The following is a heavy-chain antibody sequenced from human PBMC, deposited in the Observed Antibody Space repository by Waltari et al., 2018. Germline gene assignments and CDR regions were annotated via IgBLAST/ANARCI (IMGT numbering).Heavy chain of an antibody. CDR3: ASGGDDYIWGSYRYPRLPDY. Sequence: QVQLQESGPGLVKPSETLSLTCTVSGGSISSHYWSWIRQPPGKGLEWIGYIYYSGSTNYNPSLKSRVTISVDTSKNQFSLKLSSVTAADTAVYYCASGGDDYIWGSYRYPRLPDYWGQGTLVTVSS. J-gene: IGHJ4*02. V-gene: IGHV4-59*11. CDR1: GGSISSHY. CDR2: IYYSGST. D-gene: IGHD3-16*02.